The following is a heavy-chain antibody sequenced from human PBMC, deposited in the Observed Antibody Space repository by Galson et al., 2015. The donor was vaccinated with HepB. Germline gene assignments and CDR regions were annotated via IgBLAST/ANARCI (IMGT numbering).Heavy chain of an antibody. V-gene: IGHV3-11*01. J-gene: IGHJ6*03. CDR1: GFTFSDYY. CDR2: ISSSGSTI. Sequence: SLRLSCAASGFTFSDYYMSWIRQAPGKGLEWVSYISSSGSTIYYADSVKGRFTISRDNAKNSLYLQMNSLRAEDTAVYYCARVEGADYYYYYMDVWGKGTTVTVSS. D-gene: IGHD2-15*01. CDR3: ARVEGADYYYYYMDV.